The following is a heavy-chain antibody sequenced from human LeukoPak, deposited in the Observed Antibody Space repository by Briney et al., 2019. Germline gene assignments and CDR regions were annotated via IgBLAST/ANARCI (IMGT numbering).Heavy chain of an antibody. CDR3: ARLVGATYMGY. CDR1: GGSISSYY. J-gene: IGHJ4*02. V-gene: IGHV4-59*12. Sequence: NSSETLSLTCTVSGGSISSYYWSWIRQPPGKGLEWIGYIYYSGSTNYNPSLKSRVTISVDKSKNQFSLKLSSVTAADTTVYYCARLVGATYMGYWGQGTLVTVSS. D-gene: IGHD1-26*01. CDR2: IYYSGST.